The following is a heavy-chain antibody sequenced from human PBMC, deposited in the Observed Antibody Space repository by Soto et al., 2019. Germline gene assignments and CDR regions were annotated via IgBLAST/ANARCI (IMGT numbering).Heavy chain of an antibody. CDR1: GGSISSGGYY. J-gene: IGHJ5*02. Sequence: TLSLTCTVSGGSISSGGYYWSWIRQHPGKGLEWIGYIYYSGSTYYNPSLKSRVTISVDTSKNQFSLRLSSVTAADTAVYYCARTGTHDFWSGYLNWFDPWGQGTLVTVSS. CDR2: IYYSGST. V-gene: IGHV4-31*03. D-gene: IGHD3-3*01. CDR3: ARTGTHDFWSGYLNWFDP.